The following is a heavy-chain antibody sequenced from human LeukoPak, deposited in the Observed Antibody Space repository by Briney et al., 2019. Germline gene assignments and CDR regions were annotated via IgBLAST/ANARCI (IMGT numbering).Heavy chain of an antibody. J-gene: IGHJ6*03. D-gene: IGHD3-3*01. Sequence: GGSLRLSCAASGFTVSSNYMSWVRQAPGKGLEWVSVIYSGGSTYYADSVKGRFTISRDNSKNSLYLQMNSLRAEDMALYYCAKDINDFYYYYYMDVWGKGTTVTVSS. CDR3: AKDINDFYYYYYMDV. CDR1: GFTVSSNY. CDR2: IYSGGST. V-gene: IGHV3-53*05.